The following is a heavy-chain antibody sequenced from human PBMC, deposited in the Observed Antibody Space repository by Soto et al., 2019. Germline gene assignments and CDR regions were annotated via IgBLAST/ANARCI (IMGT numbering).Heavy chain of an antibody. CDR3: ARSQIGQYCSGGSCYTEPIYYFDY. V-gene: IGHV3-21*01. CDR1: GFTFSSYS. CDR2: ISSSSSSYI. D-gene: IGHD2-15*01. J-gene: IGHJ4*02. Sequence: GGSLRLSSAASGFTFSSYSMNWVRQAPGKGLEWVSSISSSSSSYIYYADSVKGRFTISRDNAKNSLYLQMNSLRAEDTAVYYCARSQIGQYCSGGSCYTEPIYYFDYWGQGTLVTVSS.